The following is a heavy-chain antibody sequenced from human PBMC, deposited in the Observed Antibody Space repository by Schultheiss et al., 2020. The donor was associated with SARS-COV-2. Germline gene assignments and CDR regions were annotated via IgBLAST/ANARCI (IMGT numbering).Heavy chain of an antibody. V-gene: IGHV4-59*12. CDR3: AREGYCSSTSCPGNMDV. Sequence: SETLSLTCAVYGGSFSGYYWSWIRQPPGKGLEWIGYIYYSGSTNYNPSLMNRVTISVDTSKNQFSLKLSSVTAADTAVYYCAREGYCSSTSCPGNMDVWGKGTTVTVSS. D-gene: IGHD2-2*01. CDR1: GGSFSGYY. J-gene: IGHJ6*03. CDR2: IYYSGST.